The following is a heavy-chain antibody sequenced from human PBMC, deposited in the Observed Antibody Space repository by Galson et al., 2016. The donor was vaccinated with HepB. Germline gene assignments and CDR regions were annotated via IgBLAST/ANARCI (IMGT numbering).Heavy chain of an antibody. Sequence: SLRLSCAVSGFTFSSHAMTWVRQAPGKGLVWVSGVSGSGKETYYADSVKGRFTISRDNSKDTLYLQMSSLRAEDTAMYYCARTVTYCSGARCHRTFDHWGQGTLVTASS. V-gene: IGHV3-23*01. J-gene: IGHJ5*02. D-gene: IGHD2-15*01. CDR2: VSGSGKET. CDR1: GFTFSSHA. CDR3: ARTVTYCSGARCHRTFDH.